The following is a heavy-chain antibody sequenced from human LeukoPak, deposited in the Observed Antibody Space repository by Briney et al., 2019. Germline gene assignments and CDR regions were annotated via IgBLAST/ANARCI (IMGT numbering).Heavy chain of an antibody. CDR3: ARALYGSGSYVGY. CDR2: IKTDGSDM. V-gene: IGHV3-74*03. D-gene: IGHD3-10*01. CDR1: GFTFSNYW. Sequence: GGSLRLSCAAAGFTFSNYWMHWVRQAPGKGLVWVAAIKTDGSDMQYADSVKGRFTISRDNAKNSLYLQMNSLRAEDTAVYYCARALYGSGSYVGYWGQGTLVTVSS. J-gene: IGHJ4*02.